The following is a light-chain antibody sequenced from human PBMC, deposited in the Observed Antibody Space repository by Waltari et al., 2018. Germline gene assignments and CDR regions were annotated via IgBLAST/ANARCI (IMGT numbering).Light chain of an antibody. CDR2: GAS. CDR3: QQSGTSPLT. Sequence: EIVLTQSPGTLSLSPGERATLPFRASRSVSSSYLAWYQQKPGQPPRLLIYGASSRATGIPDRFSGSGSGTDFTLTISRLEPEDFAVYYCQQSGTSPLTFGGGTKVAIK. J-gene: IGKJ4*01. CDR1: RSVSSSY. V-gene: IGKV3-20*01.